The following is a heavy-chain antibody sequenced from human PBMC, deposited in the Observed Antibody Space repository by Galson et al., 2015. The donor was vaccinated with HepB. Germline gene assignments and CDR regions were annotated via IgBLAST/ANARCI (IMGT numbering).Heavy chain of an antibody. V-gene: IGHV3-23*01. D-gene: IGHD6-13*01. CDR1: GFTFSSYA. Sequence: SLRLSCAASGFTFSSYAMSWVRQAPGKGLEWVSAISGSGGNTYYADSVKGRFTISRDNSKNTLYLQMNSLRAEDTAVYYCAKVTSGSSDFDYWGQGTLVTVSS. J-gene: IGHJ4*02. CDR3: AKVTSGSSDFDY. CDR2: ISGSGGNT.